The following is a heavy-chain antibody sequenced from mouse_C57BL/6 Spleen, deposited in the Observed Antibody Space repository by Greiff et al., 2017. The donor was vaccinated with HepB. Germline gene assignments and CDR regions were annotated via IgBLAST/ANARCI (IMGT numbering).Heavy chain of an antibody. V-gene: IGHV6-3*01. J-gene: IGHJ2*01. CDR3: TKGELGRYFDY. CDR1: GFTFSNYW. CDR2: IRLKSDNYAT. Sequence: EVKLMESGGGLVQPGGSMKLSCVASGFTFSNYWMNWVRQSPEKGLEWVAQIRLKSDNYATHYAESVKGRFTISRDDSKSSVYLQMNNLRAEDTGIYYCTKGELGRYFDYWGQGTTLTVSS. D-gene: IGHD4-1*01.